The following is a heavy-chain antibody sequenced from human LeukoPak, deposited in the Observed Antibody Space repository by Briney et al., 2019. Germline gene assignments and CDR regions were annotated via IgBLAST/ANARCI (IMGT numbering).Heavy chain of an antibody. Sequence: GGSLRLSCAASGFTFSSYGMHWVRQAPGKGLEWVAVISYDGSNKYYADSVKGRFTISRDNSKNTLYLQMNSLRAEDTAVYYCAKSDAIAAAGVDYLDYWGQGTLVTVSS. CDR3: AKSDAIAAAGVDYLDY. V-gene: IGHV3-30*18. CDR2: ISYDGSNK. D-gene: IGHD6-13*01. J-gene: IGHJ4*02. CDR1: GFTFSSYG.